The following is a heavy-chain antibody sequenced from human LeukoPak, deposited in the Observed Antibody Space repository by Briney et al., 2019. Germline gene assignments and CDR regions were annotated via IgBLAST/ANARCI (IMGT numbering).Heavy chain of an antibody. J-gene: IGHJ6*02. CDR2: INPSGGST. V-gene: IGHV1-46*01. D-gene: IGHD2-15*01. CDR1: GYTFTSYY. CDR3: ARWGASGGYCSGGSCPRYGMDV. Sequence: ASVKVSCKASGYTFTSYYMHWVRQAPGQGLEWMGIINPSGGSTSYAQKFQGRVTMTRDTSTSTVYMELSSLRSEDTAVYYCARWGASGGYCSGGSCPRYGMDVWGQGTTVTVSS.